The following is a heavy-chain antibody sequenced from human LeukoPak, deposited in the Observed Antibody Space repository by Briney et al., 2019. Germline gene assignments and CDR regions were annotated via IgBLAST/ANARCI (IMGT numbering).Heavy chain of an antibody. CDR2: IIPIFGTA. V-gene: IGHV1-69*13. J-gene: IGHJ3*02. CDR3: ARGTYSSGWSYDAFDI. D-gene: IGHD6-19*01. Sequence: GASVKVSCKASGGTFSSYAISWVRQAPGQGLEWMGGIIPIFGTANYAQKFQGRVTITADESTSTAYMELSNLRSEDTAVYYCARGTYSSGWSYDAFDIWGQGTMVTVSS. CDR1: GGTFSSYA.